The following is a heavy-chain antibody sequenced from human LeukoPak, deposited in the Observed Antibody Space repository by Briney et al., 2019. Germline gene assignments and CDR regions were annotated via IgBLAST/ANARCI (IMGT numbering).Heavy chain of an antibody. V-gene: IGHV3-7*01. J-gene: IGHJ4*02. CDR1: GFTFSSYW. CDR2: IKQDGSEK. CDR3: ARRDHGDYGEEY. D-gene: IGHD4-17*01. Sequence: PGGSLRLSCAASGFTFSSYWMTWVRQVPGKGLEWVANIKQDGSEKYYVDSAKGRFTISRDNAKNSLSLQMNSLRAEDTAVYYCARRDHGDYGEEYWGQGTLVTVSS.